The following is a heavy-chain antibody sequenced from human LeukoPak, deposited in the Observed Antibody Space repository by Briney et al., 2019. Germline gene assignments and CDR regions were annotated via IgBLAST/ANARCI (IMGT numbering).Heavy chain of an antibody. CDR1: GFTFDDYA. J-gene: IGHJ3*02. CDR2: ISWNSGSI. Sequence: GRSLRLSCAASGFTFDDYAMHWVRQAPGKGLEWVSGISWNSGSIGCADSVKGRFTISRDNAKNSLYLQMNSLRAEDMALYYCAKDIGGSFPGSAFDIWGQGTMVTVSS. D-gene: IGHD1-26*01. CDR3: AKDIGGSFPGSAFDI. V-gene: IGHV3-9*03.